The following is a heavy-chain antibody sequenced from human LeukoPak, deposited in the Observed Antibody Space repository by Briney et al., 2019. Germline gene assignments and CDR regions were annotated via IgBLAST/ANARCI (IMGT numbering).Heavy chain of an antibody. Sequence: GGSLRLSCAASGFTFSDYGMHWVRQAPGKGLEWVAFIRYDGSNKYYGDSVKGRFTISRDTSKNTLYLQMNSLRPEDTAVYYCARGGYCSGGRCYGGDYWGQGTLVTVSS. CDR1: GFTFSDYG. D-gene: IGHD2-15*01. CDR3: ARGGYCSGGRCYGGDY. J-gene: IGHJ4*02. CDR2: IRYDGSNK. V-gene: IGHV3-30*02.